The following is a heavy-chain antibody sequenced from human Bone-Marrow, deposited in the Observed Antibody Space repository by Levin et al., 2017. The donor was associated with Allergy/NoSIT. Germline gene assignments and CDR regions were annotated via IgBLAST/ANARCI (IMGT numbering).Heavy chain of an antibody. D-gene: IGHD5-24*01. Sequence: GSLRLSCTVSGVSIRNNDYYWTWIRQPPGKGLEWIGIVYYSGSTYFNPSLKNRVTMSKDTSQNRFSLNLRSATAADTGVYYCAIGHRQQHLDGYRFDPWGRGTLVTVSS. CDR2: VYYSGST. J-gene: IGHJ5*02. V-gene: IGHV4-39*07. CDR3: AIGHRQQHLDGYRFDP. CDR1: GVSIRNNDYY.